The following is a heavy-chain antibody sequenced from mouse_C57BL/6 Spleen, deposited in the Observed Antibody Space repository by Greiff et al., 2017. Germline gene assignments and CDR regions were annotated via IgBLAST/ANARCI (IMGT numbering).Heavy chain of an antibody. CDR1: GYTFTSYG. CDR2: IYPRSGNT. V-gene: IGHV1-81*01. CDR3: ARKAQATGYCFDY. J-gene: IGHJ2*01. D-gene: IGHD3-2*02. Sequence: VQLQQSGAELARPGASVKLSCKASGYTFTSYGISWVKQRTGQGLEWIGEIYPRSGNTYYNEKFKGKATLTADKSSSTAYMELRSLTSEDSAVYVGARKAQATGYCFDYWGQGTTLTVSS.